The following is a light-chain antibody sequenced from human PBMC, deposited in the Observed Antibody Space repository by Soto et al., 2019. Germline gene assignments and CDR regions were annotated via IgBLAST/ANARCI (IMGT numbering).Light chain of an antibody. CDR2: GAS. CDR3: QQYNIWPWT. V-gene: IGKV3-15*01. CDR1: QSVSSSY. J-gene: IGKJ1*01. Sequence: EIVLTQSPCTLSLSPGERATLSCRASQSVSSSYLAWYQQKPGQAPRLLIIGASDRVTGIPARFSGSGSGTEFTLSISSLQSDDFAVYYCQQYNIWPWTFGQGTKVDIK.